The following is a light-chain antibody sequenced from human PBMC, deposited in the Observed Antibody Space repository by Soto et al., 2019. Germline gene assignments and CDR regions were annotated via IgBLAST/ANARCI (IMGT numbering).Light chain of an antibody. CDR1: QSISNL. CDR3: QQYNTFSCT. J-gene: IGKJ1*01. CDR2: DAS. V-gene: IGKV1-5*01. Sequence: DIQMTQSPSTLSASVGERVTISCRANQSISNLLAWYQQKPGKAPELLIYDASSLESGVPSRFRGSGSGTEFTLTISSLQPDDFATYYCQQYNTFSCTFGQGTNVEIK.